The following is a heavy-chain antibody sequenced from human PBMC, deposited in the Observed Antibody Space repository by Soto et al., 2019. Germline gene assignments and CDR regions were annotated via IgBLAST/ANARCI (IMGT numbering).Heavy chain of an antibody. D-gene: IGHD7-27*01. Sequence: EVQLVESGGGLVQPGGSLRLSCEASGFTFTSYTMIWVRQSPGEGLEWLANIKEDGIQKNYVDSVKGRFTISRDNAKKSLYLQMNSLRVDDTAVYYCAREVWGPVDWGQGTLVTVS. CDR2: IKEDGIQK. J-gene: IGHJ4*02. V-gene: IGHV3-7*01. CDR1: GFTFTSYT. CDR3: AREVWGPVD.